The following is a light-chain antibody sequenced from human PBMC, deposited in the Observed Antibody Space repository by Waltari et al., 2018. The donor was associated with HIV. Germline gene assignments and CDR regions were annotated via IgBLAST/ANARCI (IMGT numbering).Light chain of an antibody. CDR1: NVDVGAFKF. V-gene: IGLV2-14*01. CDR2: EVH. J-gene: IGLJ2*01. CDR3: TSYTSGSVL. Sequence: QSALTQPASVSGSPGQSITISCTGINVDVGAFKFVSWYQHHPGKAPKLIIYEVHTLPSGVSDRFSGSKSGNSASLTISGLQTADEADYYCTSYTSGSVLFGGGTNLTVL.